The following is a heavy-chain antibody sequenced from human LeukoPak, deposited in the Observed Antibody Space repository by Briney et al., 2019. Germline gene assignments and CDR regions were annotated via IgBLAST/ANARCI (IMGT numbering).Heavy chain of an antibody. V-gene: IGHV3-30*02. J-gene: IGHJ4*02. Sequence: GGSLRLSCAASGFTFSSYGMHWVRQAPGKGLEWVAFIRYDGSNKYYADSVKGRFAISRDNSKNTLYLQMNSLRAEDTAVYYCAKDHRAYCGGDCVDFDYWGQGTLVTVSS. CDR2: IRYDGSNK. D-gene: IGHD2-21*02. CDR1: GFTFSSYG. CDR3: AKDHRAYCGGDCVDFDY.